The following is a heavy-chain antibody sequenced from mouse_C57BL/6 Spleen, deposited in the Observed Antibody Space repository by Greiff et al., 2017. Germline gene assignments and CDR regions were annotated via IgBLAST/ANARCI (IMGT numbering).Heavy chain of an antibody. CDR3: ARSHYYGSSQSPFWAY. Sequence: QVQLQQPGAELVKPGASVKLSCKASGYTFTSYWMHWVKQRPGRGLEWIGRIDPNSGGTKYNEQFKSKATLTVDKHSSTAYMQLSSLTSEDSAVYYCARSHYYGSSQSPFWAYWGQGTLVTVSA. CDR2: IDPNSGGT. J-gene: IGHJ3*01. D-gene: IGHD1-1*01. CDR1: GYTFTSYW. V-gene: IGHV1-72*01.